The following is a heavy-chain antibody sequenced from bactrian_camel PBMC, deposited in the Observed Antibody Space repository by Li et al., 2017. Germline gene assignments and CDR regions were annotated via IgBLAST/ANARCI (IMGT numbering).Heavy chain of an antibody. J-gene: IGHJ6*01. CDR2: IYTGGGST. D-gene: IGHD5*01. CDR1: GFTFSSYY. V-gene: IGHV3-2*01. CDR3: AAASDYGLGTPFYTFGY. Sequence: HVQLVESGGGLVRPGGSLRLSCAASGFTFSSYYMTWVRQAPGKGLEWVSSIYTGGGSTYYADSVKGRFTISKDNAKNTLYLQMNSLKPEDTAVYYCAAASDYGLGTPFYTFGYWGQGTQVTVS.